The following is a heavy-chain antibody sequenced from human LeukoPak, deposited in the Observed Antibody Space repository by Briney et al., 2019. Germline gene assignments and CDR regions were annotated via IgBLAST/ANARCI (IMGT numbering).Heavy chain of an antibody. CDR3: AKDLVPSSGYYSNPDY. D-gene: IGHD3-22*01. J-gene: IGHJ4*02. CDR2: ISGSGGST. Sequence: GGSLRLSCAASGFTFSSYAMSWVRQAPGKGLEWVSAISGSGGSTHYADSVKGRFTISRDNSKNTLYLQMNSLRAEDTAVYYCAKDLVPSSGYYSNPDYWGQGTLVTVSS. CDR1: GFTFSSYA. V-gene: IGHV3-23*01.